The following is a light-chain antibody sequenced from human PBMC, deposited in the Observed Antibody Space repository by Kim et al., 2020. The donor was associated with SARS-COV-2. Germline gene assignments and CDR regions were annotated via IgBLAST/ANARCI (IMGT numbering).Light chain of an antibody. CDR1: QGVTKSF. V-gene: IGKV3-20*01. Sequence: LSPWKRASHPCRPSQGVTKSFLARDPQKAGQAPRVLHHSASSRATGHPNRVSGSGAGTEFHLTISKLEPEEFAVYYWQHYGRSAGTFGPGTKVDIQ. CDR3: QHYGRSAGT. CDR2: SAS. J-gene: IGKJ1*01.